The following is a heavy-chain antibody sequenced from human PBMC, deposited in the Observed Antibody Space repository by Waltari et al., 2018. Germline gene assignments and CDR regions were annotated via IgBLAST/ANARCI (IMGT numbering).Heavy chain of an antibody. D-gene: IGHD1-1*01. V-gene: IGHV3-7*01. Sequence: VQSGGGLIQPGGSLRLSCGVSGFTFKNYWMTWVRQAPGKGLEWVANINQDGRDKNYVDSVEGRFTISRDNAQNSVYLQMNSLRAEDTAVYYCARDVPNGYFDYWGSGTLVTVSS. CDR1: GFTFKNYW. CDR3: ARDVPNGYFDY. J-gene: IGHJ4*02. CDR2: INQDGRDK.